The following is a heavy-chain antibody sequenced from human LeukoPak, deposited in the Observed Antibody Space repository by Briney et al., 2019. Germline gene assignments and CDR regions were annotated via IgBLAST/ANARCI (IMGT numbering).Heavy chain of an antibody. J-gene: IGHJ6*02. V-gene: IGHV1-2*02. CDR3: ARQMPYYYYGMDV. Sequence: ASVKVSCEASGYTFTGYYMHWVRQAPGQGLEWMGWINPNSGGTNYAQKFQGRVTMTRDTSISTAYMELSRLRSDDTAVYYCARQMPYYYYGMDVWGQGTTVTVSS. CDR2: INPNSGGT. D-gene: IGHD2-2*01. CDR1: GYTFTGYY.